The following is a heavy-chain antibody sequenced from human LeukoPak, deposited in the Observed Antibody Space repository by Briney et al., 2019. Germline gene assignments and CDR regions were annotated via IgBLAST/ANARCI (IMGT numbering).Heavy chain of an antibody. CDR1: GGSISPHY. J-gene: IGHJ4*02. Sequence: SETLSLTCTVSGGSISPHYWTWIRQTPGKGLEWIGYVYYNGLTSYNASLRSRLILSVDTARNQVSLKLTSVTAEDTALYYCAKDRFQGERYYDSSGYYSYFDYWGQGTLVTVSS. CDR2: VYYNGLT. D-gene: IGHD3-22*01. CDR3: AKDRFQGERYYDSSGYYSYFDY. V-gene: IGHV4-59*11.